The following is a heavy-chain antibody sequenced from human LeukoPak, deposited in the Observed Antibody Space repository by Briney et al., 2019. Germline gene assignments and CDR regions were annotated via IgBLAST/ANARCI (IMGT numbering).Heavy chain of an antibody. Sequence: GASVKVSCKASGYTFTSYGISWVRQAPGQGLEWMGWISAYNGNTNYAQKLQGRVTMTTDTSTSTAYMELRSLRSDDTAVYYCARSSPDYDFWSGYPWDYYYYYMDVWGKGTTVTVSS. CDR3: ARSSPDYDFWSGYPWDYYYYYMDV. CDR2: ISAYNGNT. V-gene: IGHV1-18*01. CDR1: GYTFTSYG. D-gene: IGHD3-3*01. J-gene: IGHJ6*03.